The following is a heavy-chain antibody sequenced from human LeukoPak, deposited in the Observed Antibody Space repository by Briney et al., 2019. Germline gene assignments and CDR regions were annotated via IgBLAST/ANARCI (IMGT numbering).Heavy chain of an antibody. Sequence: GGSLRLSCAVAGFTVSSKYMSWVRQAPGKGLEWVSVIYSGGNTFYAESVKGRFTISRDNSKNMLFLEMNSLRAEDTAVYYCVRQKTPHGNFDYWGQGTLVTVSS. CDR2: IYSGGNT. V-gene: IGHV3-66*04. CDR3: VRQKTPHGNFDY. J-gene: IGHJ4*02. D-gene: IGHD1-26*01. CDR1: GFTVSSKY.